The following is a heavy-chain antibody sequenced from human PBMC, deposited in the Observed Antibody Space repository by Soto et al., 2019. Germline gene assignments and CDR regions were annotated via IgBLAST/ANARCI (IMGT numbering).Heavy chain of an antibody. V-gene: IGHV3-23*01. CDR3: AKHKREYGTNFDL. Sequence: PGGSLRLSCAASGFTFSSYSMSWVRQAPGKGLEWVSAISGSGGSTYYADSVKGRFTISRDNSKNTLYLQMNSLRAEDTAVYYCAKHKREYGTNFDLWGRGTLVTVSS. CDR1: GFTFSSYS. J-gene: IGHJ2*01. CDR2: ISGSGGST. D-gene: IGHD1-1*01.